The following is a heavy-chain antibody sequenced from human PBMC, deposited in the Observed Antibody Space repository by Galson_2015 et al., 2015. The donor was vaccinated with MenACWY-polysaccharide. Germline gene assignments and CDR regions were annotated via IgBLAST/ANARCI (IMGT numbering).Heavy chain of an antibody. J-gene: IGHJ5*01. CDR3: ARDPPYDFWGVYYRSAS. D-gene: IGHD3-3*01. CDR2: IKQDGSEK. V-gene: IGHV3-7*01. Sequence: SLRLSCAASGFTFSSYWMSWVRQAPGKGLEWVANIKQDGSEKYYVDSVKGRLTISRDNAKNSLYLQMNSLRAEDTAVYYCARDPPYDFWGVYYRSASGAQGPLVTLSS. CDR1: GFTFSSYW.